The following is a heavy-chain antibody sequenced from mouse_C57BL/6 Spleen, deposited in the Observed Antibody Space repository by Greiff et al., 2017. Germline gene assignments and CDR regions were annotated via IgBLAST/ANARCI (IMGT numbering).Heavy chain of an antibody. J-gene: IGHJ4*01. CDR2: IYPGNSDT. Sequence: EVQLQESGTVLARPGASVKMSCKTSGYTFTSYWMHWVKQRPGQGLEWIGAIYPGNSDTSYNQKFKGKAKLTAVTSASTAYMELISLTTEDSAVYYCTRWDGYSPYAMDYWGQGTSVTVSS. CDR3: TRWDGYSPYAMDY. CDR1: GYTFTSYW. V-gene: IGHV1-5*01. D-gene: IGHD2-3*01.